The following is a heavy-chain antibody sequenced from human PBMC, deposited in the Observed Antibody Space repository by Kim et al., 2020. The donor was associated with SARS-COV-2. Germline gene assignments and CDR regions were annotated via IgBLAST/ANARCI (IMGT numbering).Heavy chain of an antibody. Sequence: SVKVSCKASGGTFSSYAISWVRQAPGQGLEWMGGIIPIFGTANYAQKFQGRVTITADESTSTSYMELSSLRSEDTAVYYCARMLAYSSGWYGGFDYWGQGTLVTVSS. D-gene: IGHD6-19*01. CDR3: ARMLAYSSGWYGGFDY. V-gene: IGHV1-69*13. CDR1: GGTFSSYA. CDR2: IIPIFGTA. J-gene: IGHJ4*02.